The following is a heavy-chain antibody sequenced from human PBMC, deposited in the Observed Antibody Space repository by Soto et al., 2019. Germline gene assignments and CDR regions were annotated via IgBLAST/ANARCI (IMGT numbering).Heavy chain of an antibody. CDR2: IYYSGST. Sequence: LSLTCTVSGGSISSGGYYWSWIRQHPGKGLEWIGYIYYSGSTYYNPSLKSRVTISVDTSKNQFSLKLSSVTAADTAVYYCARHAGLTGYPYYFDYWGQGTLVTVSS. CDR1: GGSISSGGYY. J-gene: IGHJ4*02. V-gene: IGHV4-31*03. CDR3: ARHAGLTGYPYYFDY. D-gene: IGHD3-9*01.